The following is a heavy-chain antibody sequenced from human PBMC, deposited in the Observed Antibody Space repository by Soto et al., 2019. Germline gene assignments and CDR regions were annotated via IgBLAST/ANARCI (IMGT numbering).Heavy chain of an antibody. Sequence: QVQLQESGPGLVKPSQTLSLTCTVSGGSISGGGSYWSWIRQHPGKGLEWIGYIHYSGTTYYNPSLKSRITISIDTSKKEFSLKLTSETAADTAVYYCARDRDSYGFHDYWGQGTLVTVSS. D-gene: IGHD5-18*01. CDR2: IHYSGTT. CDR1: GGSISGGGSY. CDR3: ARDRDSYGFHDY. J-gene: IGHJ4*02. V-gene: IGHV4-31*03.